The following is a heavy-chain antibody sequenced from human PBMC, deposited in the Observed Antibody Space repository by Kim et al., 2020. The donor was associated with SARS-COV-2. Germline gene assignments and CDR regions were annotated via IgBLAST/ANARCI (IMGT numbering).Heavy chain of an antibody. Sequence: VDSVKGRFTISRPNAKTSLYLQMNGRRAEDPAVYYCAREYSSGWPNWFDPWGQGTLVTVSS. J-gene: IGHJ5*02. CDR3: AREYSSGWPNWFDP. D-gene: IGHD6-19*01. V-gene: IGHV3-7*04.